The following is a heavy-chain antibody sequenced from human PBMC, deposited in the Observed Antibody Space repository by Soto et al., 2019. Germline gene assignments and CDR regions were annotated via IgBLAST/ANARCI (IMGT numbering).Heavy chain of an antibody. V-gene: IGHV1-2*02. D-gene: IGHD3-10*01. CDR2: INPNSGGT. J-gene: IGHJ5*02. CDR1: GYTFTGYY. CDR3: ATSRITMVRGVIFNWFDT. Sequence: ASVKVSCKASGYTFTGYYMHWVRQAPGQGLEWMGWINPNSGGTNYAQKFQGRVTMTRDTSISTAYMELSRLRSDDTAVYYCATSRITMVRGVIFNWFDTWGQGTLVTVSS.